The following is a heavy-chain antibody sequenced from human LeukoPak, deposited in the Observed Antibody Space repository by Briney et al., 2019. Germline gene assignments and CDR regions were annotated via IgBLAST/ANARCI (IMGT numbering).Heavy chain of an antibody. Sequence: GESLKISCQGSGYNFTTYWIGWVRQMPGKGLEWMGIIYPGDSDTRYSPSFQGQVTISADKSISTAYLQWSSLKASDTAMYYCARFSYGGGGYFDYWGQGTLVTVSS. D-gene: IGHD4-23*01. CDR1: GYNFTTYW. CDR3: ARFSYGGGGYFDY. CDR2: IYPGDSDT. J-gene: IGHJ4*02. V-gene: IGHV5-51*01.